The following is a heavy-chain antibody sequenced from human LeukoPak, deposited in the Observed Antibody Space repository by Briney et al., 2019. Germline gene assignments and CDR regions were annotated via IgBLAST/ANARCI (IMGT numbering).Heavy chain of an antibody. V-gene: IGHV4-59*12. CDR3: ARSDVVVPAANWFDP. D-gene: IGHD2-2*01. J-gene: IGHJ5*02. Sequence: RSSETLSLTCTVSGGSISSYYWSWIRQPPGKGVEWIGYIYYSGSTNYNPSLKSRVTISVDTSKNQFSLKLSSVTAADTAVYYCARSDVVVPAANWFDPWGQGTLVTVSS. CDR2: IYYSGST. CDR1: GGSISSYY.